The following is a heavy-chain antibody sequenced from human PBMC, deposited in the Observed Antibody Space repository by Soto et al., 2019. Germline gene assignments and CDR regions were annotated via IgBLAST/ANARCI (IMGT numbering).Heavy chain of an antibody. CDR2: ILYDGSKK. D-gene: IGHD4-17*01. CDR1: GFTFSSYG. V-gene: IGHV3-30*18. CDR3: AKDRGALRWSEEHYYFDY. Sequence: GGSLRLSCAASGFTFSSYGMHWVRQAPGKGLEWVAVILYDGSKKYYADSMKGRFTISRDNSKNTLYLQMNSLRAEDTALYYCAKDRGALRWSEEHYYFDYWGQGTLVTVSS. J-gene: IGHJ4*02.